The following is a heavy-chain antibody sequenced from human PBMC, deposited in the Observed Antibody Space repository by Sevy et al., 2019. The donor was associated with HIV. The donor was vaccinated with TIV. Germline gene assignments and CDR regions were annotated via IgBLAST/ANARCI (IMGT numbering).Heavy chain of an antibody. D-gene: IGHD3-22*01. CDR3: TTDPIPEYYDSNGYYVSLSR. CDR1: GFTFSNAW. V-gene: IGHV3-15*07. J-gene: IGHJ4*02. Sequence: GGSLRLSCAASGFTFSNAWMNWVRQAPGKGLEWVGRIKSKIDGGTTDYAAPVKGRFSISRDDSKNTLYLEMNSLKTEETAVYYCTTDPIPEYYDSNGYYVSLSRWGQGTLVTVSS. CDR2: IKSKIDGGTT.